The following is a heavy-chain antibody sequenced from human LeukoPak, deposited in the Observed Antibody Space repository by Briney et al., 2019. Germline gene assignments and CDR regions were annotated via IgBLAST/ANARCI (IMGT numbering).Heavy chain of an antibody. V-gene: IGHV3-74*01. CDR1: GFTFSSYW. D-gene: IGHD3-22*01. J-gene: IGHJ4*02. CDR2: INSDGSST. CDR3: ATYYDSRGYDFDY. Sequence: GGSLRLSCAASGFTFSSYWVHWVRQAPGKGLVWVSRINSDGSSTSYADSVKGRFTISRDNSKNSLYLQMNSLRAEDTAVYYCATYYDSRGYDFDYWGQGTLVTVSS.